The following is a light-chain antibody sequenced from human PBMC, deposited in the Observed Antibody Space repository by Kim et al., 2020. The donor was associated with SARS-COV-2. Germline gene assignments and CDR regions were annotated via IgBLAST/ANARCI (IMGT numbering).Light chain of an antibody. CDR2: GAS. J-gene: IGKJ2*01. CDR3: QQYGSAPMYT. Sequence: SPGESAPLSCRASQSVSSNYLAWYQQKPGQAPSLLIYGASTRATGIPDRFSGSGSGTDFTLTISRLEPEDFAVYYCQQYGSAPMYTFGQGTKLEI. CDR1: QSVSSNY. V-gene: IGKV3-20*01.